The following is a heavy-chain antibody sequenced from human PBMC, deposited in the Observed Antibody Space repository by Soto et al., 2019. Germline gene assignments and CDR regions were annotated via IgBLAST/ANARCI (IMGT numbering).Heavy chain of an antibody. D-gene: IGHD6-13*01. J-gene: IGHJ4*02. CDR3: ASSHAGAHIAAAVH. CDR1: GGSISSDGYS. Sequence: SETLSLTCAVSGGSISSDGYSWSWIRQPPGKGLEWIGYIYHSGSTYYNPSLKSRVTISVDRSKNQYLQKQSSMAAADTVVYYCASSHAGAHIAAAVHWGQGTLVTVSS. V-gene: IGHV4-30-2*01. CDR2: IYHSGST.